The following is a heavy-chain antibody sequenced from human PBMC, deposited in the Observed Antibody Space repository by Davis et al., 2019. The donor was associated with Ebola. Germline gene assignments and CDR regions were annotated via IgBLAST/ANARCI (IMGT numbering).Heavy chain of an antibody. V-gene: IGHV3-15*01. D-gene: IGHD6-13*01. CDR1: GFTFSSYA. CDR3: TTGGISSSWYDDAFDI. J-gene: IGHJ3*02. Sequence: PGGSLRLSCAASGFTFSSYAMSWVRQAPGKGLEWVGRIKSKTDGGTTDYAAPVKGRFTISRDDSKNTLYLQMNSLKTEDTAVYYCTTGGISSSWYDDAFDIWGQGTMVTVSS. CDR2: IKSKTDGGTT.